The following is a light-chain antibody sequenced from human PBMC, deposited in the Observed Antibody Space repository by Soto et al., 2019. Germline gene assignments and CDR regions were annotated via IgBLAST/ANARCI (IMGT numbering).Light chain of an antibody. CDR1: QASSTW. V-gene: IGKV1-5*01. Sequence: DIQMTQSPSTLSASVGDRVTITCRARQASSTWLSWYQQKSGKAPKLLIYDVSSLESGVPSRFRGSGSGTEFTLTISSLQTDAFATYYCPQYYPYSSLTFGGETQVEIK. J-gene: IGKJ4*01. CDR2: DVS. CDR3: PQYYPYSSLT.